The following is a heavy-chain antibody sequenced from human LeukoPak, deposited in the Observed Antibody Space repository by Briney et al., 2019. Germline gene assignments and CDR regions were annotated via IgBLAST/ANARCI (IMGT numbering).Heavy chain of an antibody. V-gene: IGHV3-64*01. D-gene: IGHD5-12*01. Sequence: GGSLRLSCAASGFTFSSYAMHWVRQAPGKGLEYVSAISSNGGSTYYANSVKGRFTISRGNSKNTLYLQMGSLRAEDMAVYYCARVRYSGYYYYGMDVWGQGTTVTVSS. CDR3: ARVRYSGYYYYGMDV. CDR2: ISSNGGST. CDR1: GFTFSSYA. J-gene: IGHJ6*02.